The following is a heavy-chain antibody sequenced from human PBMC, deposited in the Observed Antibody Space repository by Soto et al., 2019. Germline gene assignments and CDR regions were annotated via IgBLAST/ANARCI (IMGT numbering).Heavy chain of an antibody. J-gene: IGHJ6*02. D-gene: IGHD2-2*01. CDR1: GYSFTSYW. CDR3: ARVGCSSTSCNYYYGMDV. CDR2: IYPGDSDT. V-gene: IGHV5-51*01. Sequence: GESLKISCKGSGYSFTSYWIGWVRQMPGKGLEWMGIIYPGDSDTRYSPSFQGQVTISADKSISTAYLQWSSLKASDTAMYYCARVGCSSTSCNYYYGMDVWGQGTTVTVSS.